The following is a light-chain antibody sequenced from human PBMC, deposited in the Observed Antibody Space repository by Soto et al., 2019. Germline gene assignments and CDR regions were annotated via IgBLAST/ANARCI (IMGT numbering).Light chain of an antibody. CDR1: QSVRSSY. Sequence: EIVLTQSPGTLSLSPGERATPSCRASQSVRSSYLAWYQQKPGQAPRLLIYGASTRADGIPDRVSGRGSGTDFTLTISRLEPEDFAVYYCQQYGSSPNTFGQGTKVEIK. CDR2: GAS. J-gene: IGKJ2*01. CDR3: QQYGSSPNT. V-gene: IGKV3-20*01.